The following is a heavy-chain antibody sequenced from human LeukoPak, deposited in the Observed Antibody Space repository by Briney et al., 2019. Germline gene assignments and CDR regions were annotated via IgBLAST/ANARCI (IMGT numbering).Heavy chain of an antibody. J-gene: IGHJ6*03. D-gene: IGHD6-6*01. CDR3: ARVAYSSSPSRYYYYMDV. CDR1: GYTFTGYY. CDR2: INPNSGGT. Sequence: ASVKVSCKASGYTFTGYYIHWVRQAPGQGLEWMGWINPNSGGTNYAQKFQGRVTMTRDTSISTAYMELSRLRSDDTAVYYCARVAYSSSPSRYYYYMDVWGKGTTVTVSS. V-gene: IGHV1-2*02.